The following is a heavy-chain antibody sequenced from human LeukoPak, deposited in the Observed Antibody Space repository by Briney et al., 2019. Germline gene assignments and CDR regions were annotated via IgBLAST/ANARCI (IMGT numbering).Heavy chain of an antibody. Sequence: PSETLSLTCTVSGVSMSAFQWSWVRQSPEKGLEWIGCVNTKGETNYNPSLKSRVITSVDTSKSQFSLRLMSVTAADTAVYYCATSNDAKIAPFDHWGQGALVTVSS. J-gene: IGHJ4*02. CDR3: ATSNDAKIAPFDH. CDR1: GVSMSAFQ. CDR2: VNTKGET. D-gene: IGHD2-8*01. V-gene: IGHV4-4*09.